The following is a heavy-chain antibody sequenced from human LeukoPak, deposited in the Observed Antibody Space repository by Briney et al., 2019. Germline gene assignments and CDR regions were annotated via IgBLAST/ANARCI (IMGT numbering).Heavy chain of an antibody. D-gene: IGHD3-3*01. CDR3: ARAFWSGYYEGYFDY. V-gene: IGHV1-69*05. CDR2: IIPIFGTA. J-gene: IGHJ4*02. CDR1: GGTFSSYA. Sequence: SSVKVSCKASGGTFSSYAISWVRQAPGQGLEWMGRIIPIFGTANYAQKFQGRVTITTDESTSTAYMELSSLRSEDTAVYYCARAFWSGYYEGYFDYWGQGTLVTVSS.